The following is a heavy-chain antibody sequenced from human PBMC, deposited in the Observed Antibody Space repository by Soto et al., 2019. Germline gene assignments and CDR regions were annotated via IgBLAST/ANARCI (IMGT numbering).Heavy chain of an antibody. Sequence: QVQLVQSGAEVRKPGASVKVSCEASGYSLISFGLTWVRQAPGQGLEWMGWISPKNGNTKYAQKFQDRVITTTDTSSNTAYMELSGLRSDDTAVYYCARLLWFGEGPCLHWGQGTVVTVSS. CDR3: ARLLWFGEGPCLH. V-gene: IGHV1-18*01. CDR2: ISPKNGNT. CDR1: GYSLISFG. J-gene: IGHJ1*01. D-gene: IGHD3-10*01.